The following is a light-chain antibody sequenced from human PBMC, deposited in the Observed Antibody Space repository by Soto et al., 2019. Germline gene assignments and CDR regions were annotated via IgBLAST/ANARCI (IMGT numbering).Light chain of an antibody. CDR3: QSYDSSLSGHVV. CDR2: GNS. V-gene: IGLV1-40*01. Sequence: QSALTQPPSVSGAPGQRVTISCTGSSSSIGAGSDVHWYQQLPGTAPKLIMYGNSNRPSGVPDRFSGSKSATSASLAITGLQAEDEADYYCQSYDSSLSGHVVFGGGTQLTVL. CDR1: SSSIGAGSD. J-gene: IGLJ2*01.